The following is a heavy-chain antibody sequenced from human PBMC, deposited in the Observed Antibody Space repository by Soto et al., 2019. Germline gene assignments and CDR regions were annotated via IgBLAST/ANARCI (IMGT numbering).Heavy chain of an antibody. D-gene: IGHD5-18*01. CDR1: GGSISSYY. V-gene: IGHV4-59*01. CDR2: IYYSGST. Sequence: SETLSLTCTVSGGSISSYYWSWIRQPPGKGLEWIGYIYYSGSTNYNPSLKSRVTISVDTSKNQFSLKLSSVTAADTAVYYCAGGLDTPYFDYWGQGTLVTVSS. CDR3: AGGLDTPYFDY. J-gene: IGHJ4*02.